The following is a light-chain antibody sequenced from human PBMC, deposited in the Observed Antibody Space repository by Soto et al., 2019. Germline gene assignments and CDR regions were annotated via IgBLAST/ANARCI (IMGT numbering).Light chain of an antibody. Sequence: IVMTQSPATLSVSPGERATLSCRASQSVSSNLAGYQQKPGQAPRLLNYGASTRATGIPARFSGSRSGTEFALTISSLQSEDFAVYYCQHYNNWPRTFGQGTKVEIK. V-gene: IGKV3-15*01. CDR2: GAS. J-gene: IGKJ1*01. CDR3: QHYNNWPRT. CDR1: QSVSSN.